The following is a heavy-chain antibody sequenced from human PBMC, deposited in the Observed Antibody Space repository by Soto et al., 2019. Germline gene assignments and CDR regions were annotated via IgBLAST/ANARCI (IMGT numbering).Heavy chain of an antibody. D-gene: IGHD3-9*01. J-gene: IGHJ3*02. V-gene: IGHV3-33*01. CDR2: IWYDGGNK. CDR1: GFTFSSYG. Sequence: QVQLVESGGGVVQPGRSLRLSCAASGFTFSSYGMHWVRQAPGKGLEWVAVIWYDGGNKYYADSVKGRFTISRDNSKNTLYLQMNSLRAEDTAVYYCARGVDWPDVFDIWGQGTMVTVSS. CDR3: ARGVDWPDVFDI.